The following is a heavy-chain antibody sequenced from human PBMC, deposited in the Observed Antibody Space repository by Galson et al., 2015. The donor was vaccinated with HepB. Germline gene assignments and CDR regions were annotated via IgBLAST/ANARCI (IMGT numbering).Heavy chain of an antibody. CDR2: ISSNGGST. J-gene: IGHJ3*02. V-gene: IGHV3-64D*06. D-gene: IGHD3-22*01. Sequence: SLRLSCAASGFTFSSYAMHWVRQAPGKGLEYVSAISSNGGSTYYADSVKGRFTISRNSSKNTLYLQMSSLRAEDTAVYYCARGGIVVVIPGAFDIWGQGTMVTVSS. CDR1: GFTFSSYA. CDR3: ARGGIVVVIPGAFDI.